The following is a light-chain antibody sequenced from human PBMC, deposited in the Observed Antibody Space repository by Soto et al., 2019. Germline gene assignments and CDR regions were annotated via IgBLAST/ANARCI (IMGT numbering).Light chain of an antibody. Sequence: EIVLTQSPGTLSLSPGERATLSCRASQSISSNSLAWYQQKPGQAPRLLIYGASSRATGIPDRFSGSGSGTDFTLTISGLEPEDFAVYYCQQYGSSLLTFGGGTKVEIK. J-gene: IGKJ4*01. CDR1: QSISSNS. CDR3: QQYGSSLLT. V-gene: IGKV3-20*01. CDR2: GAS.